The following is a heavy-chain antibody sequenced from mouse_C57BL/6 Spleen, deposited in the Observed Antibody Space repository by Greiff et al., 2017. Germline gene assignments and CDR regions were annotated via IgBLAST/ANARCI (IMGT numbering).Heavy chain of an antibody. J-gene: IGHJ2*01. Sequence: EVQLQQSGPELVKPGASVKISCKASGYTFTDYYMNWVKQSHGKSLEWIGDINPNNGGTSYNQKFKGKATLTVDKSSSTAYMELRSLTSEDSAVYYCARGALVTTVVADFDYWGQGTTLTVSS. D-gene: IGHD1-1*01. CDR1: GYTFTDYY. CDR3: ARGALVTTVVADFDY. CDR2: INPNNGGT. V-gene: IGHV1-26*01.